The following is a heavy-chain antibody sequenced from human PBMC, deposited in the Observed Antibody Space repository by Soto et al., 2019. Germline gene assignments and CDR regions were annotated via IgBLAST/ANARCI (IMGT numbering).Heavy chain of an antibody. Sequence: GGSLRLSCAASGFTFSSYAMSWVRQAPGKGLEWVSAISGSGGSTYYADSVKGRFTISRDNSKNTLYLQMNSLRAEDTAVYYCAKDYDSSGYYWYFDLWGRGTLVTVSS. J-gene: IGHJ2*01. CDR2: ISGSGGST. CDR1: GFTFSSYA. D-gene: IGHD3-22*01. V-gene: IGHV3-23*01. CDR3: AKDYDSSGYYWYFDL.